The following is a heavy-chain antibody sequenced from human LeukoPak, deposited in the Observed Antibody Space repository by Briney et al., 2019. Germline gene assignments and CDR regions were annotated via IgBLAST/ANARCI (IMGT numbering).Heavy chain of an antibody. CDR2: INPNSGGT. V-gene: IGHV1-2*06. J-gene: IGHJ4*02. CDR1: GYTFTGYY. D-gene: IGHD2-2*01. Sequence: ASVKVSCKASGYTFTGYYMHWVRQAPGQGLEWMGRINPNSGGTNYAQKFQGRVTMTEDTSTDTAYMELSSLRSEDTAVYYCAPGGLYQLLGFVVYWGQGTLVAVSS. CDR3: APGGLYQLLGFVVY.